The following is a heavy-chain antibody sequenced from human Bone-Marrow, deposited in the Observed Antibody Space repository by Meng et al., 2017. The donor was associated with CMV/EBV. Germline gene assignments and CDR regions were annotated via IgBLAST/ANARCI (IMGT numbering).Heavy chain of an antibody. V-gene: IGHV1-69*10. D-gene: IGHD6-6*01. CDR1: GGTFSSYA. Sequence: SVKVSCKASGGTFSSYAISWVRQAPGQGLEWMGGIIPILGIANYAQKFQGRVTITADKSTSPAYMELSSLRSEDTAVYYCARWTLNGSSSAFDPWGQGTLVTVSS. J-gene: IGHJ5*02. CDR2: IIPILGIA. CDR3: ARWTLNGSSSAFDP.